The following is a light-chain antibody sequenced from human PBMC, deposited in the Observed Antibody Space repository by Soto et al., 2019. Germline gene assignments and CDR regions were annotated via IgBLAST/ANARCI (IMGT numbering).Light chain of an antibody. V-gene: IGKV3-11*01. CDR3: QQRDNWPWT. CDR1: QSVRSN. J-gene: IGKJ1*01. CDR2: DAS. Sequence: ETVLTQSPATLSLSPGERATLSCRASQSVRSNLAWYQHKPGQAPRLLIYDASNRATGIPGRFSGSGSGTDVTLTISNLEPEDSAVCYCQQRDNWPWTFGQGAKVEIK.